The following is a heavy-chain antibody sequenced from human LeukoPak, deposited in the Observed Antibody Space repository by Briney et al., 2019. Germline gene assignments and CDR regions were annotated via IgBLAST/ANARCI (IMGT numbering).Heavy chain of an antibody. V-gene: IGHV1-69*05. CDR2: IIPIFGTA. J-gene: IGHJ4*02. CDR1: GGTFSSYA. Sequence: ASVKVSCKASGGTFSSYAISWVRQAPGQGLEWMGGIIPIFGTANYAQKFQGRVTITTDESTSTAYMELSSRRSEDTAVYYCAIWGQQLAFDYWGQGTLVTVSS. D-gene: IGHD6-13*01. CDR3: AIWGQQLAFDY.